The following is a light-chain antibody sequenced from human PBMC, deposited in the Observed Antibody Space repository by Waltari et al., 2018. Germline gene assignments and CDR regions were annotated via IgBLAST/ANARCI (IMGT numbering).Light chain of an antibody. CDR3: QHYVRLPAT. V-gene: IGKV3-20*01. CDR1: QRVGRS. CDR2: GAS. J-gene: IGKJ1*01. Sequence: EIVLTQSPGTLSLSPGERATLSCRASQRVGRSLAWYQQKPGQAPRLLIYGASSRATGVPDRFSGSGSGTDFSLTIARLEPEDFAVYYCQHYVRLPATFGQGTKVEI.